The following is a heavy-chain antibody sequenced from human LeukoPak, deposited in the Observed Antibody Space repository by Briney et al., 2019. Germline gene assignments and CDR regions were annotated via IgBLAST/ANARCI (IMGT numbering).Heavy chain of an antibody. CDR2: ITSDGHVE. V-gene: IGHV3-48*03. J-gene: IGHJ4*02. D-gene: IGHD3-9*01. CDR3: ARDTLNGPFVISLDY. CDR1: GXSFASYG. Sequence: PGGSLRLSWAASGXSFASYGMNWVRQAPGKGLEWVSHITSDGHVETYVDSVRGRFTMYRDNAKDLLFLQMNGLRAEDTAVYCCARDTLNGPFVISLDYWGQGALVTVSS.